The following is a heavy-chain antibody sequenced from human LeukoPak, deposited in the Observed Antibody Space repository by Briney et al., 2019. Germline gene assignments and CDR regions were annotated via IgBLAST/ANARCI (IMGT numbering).Heavy chain of an antibody. J-gene: IGHJ4*02. D-gene: IGHD3-22*01. V-gene: IGHV3-21*01. CDR2: ISSSRSYI. CDR1: GFTVSSNY. Sequence: GESLKISCAASGFTVSSNYMSWVRQAPGKGLEWVSYISSSRSYIYYADSVKGRFTISRDNAKNSLYLQMSSLRVEDTAVYYCAREHSGGGNYYDSSGYYRSFDYWGQGTPVTVSS. CDR3: AREHSGGGNYYDSSGYYRSFDY.